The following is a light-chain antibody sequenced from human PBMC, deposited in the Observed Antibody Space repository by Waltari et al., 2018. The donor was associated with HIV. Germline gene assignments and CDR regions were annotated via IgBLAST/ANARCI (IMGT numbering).Light chain of an antibody. CDR3: ATWSAVLRAWV. V-gene: IGLV1-47*01. CDR1: TSSSQFTS. CDR2: DIS. Sequence: QSVFTQPPSTSAAPGQGVTIPCSGDTSSSQFTSFYWYQQLPGAAPKLLIYDISHRPSGVPDRFSGPKAGASASLAITSLRSEDEGLYYCATWSAVLRAWVFGGGTKLTVL. J-gene: IGLJ3*02.